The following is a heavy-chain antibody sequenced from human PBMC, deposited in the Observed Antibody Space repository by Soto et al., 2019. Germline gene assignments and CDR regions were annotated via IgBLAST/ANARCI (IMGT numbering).Heavy chain of an antibody. D-gene: IGHD3-16*01. CDR3: GRGLMNFDF. CDR2: IYYSGIT. Sequence: TLSLTCTVSGGSISSYYWIWIRQPPGKGLEWIGYIYYSGITNYNPSLKSRVTISVDSSKSQFSLNLSSVTAADTAIYYCGRGLMNFDFWGQGALVTVSS. J-gene: IGHJ4*02. CDR1: GGSISSYY. V-gene: IGHV4-59*01.